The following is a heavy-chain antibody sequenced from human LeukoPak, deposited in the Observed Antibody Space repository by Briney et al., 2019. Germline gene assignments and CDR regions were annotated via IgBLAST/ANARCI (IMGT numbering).Heavy chain of an antibody. CDR2: VSPDGSTT. D-gene: IGHD5-24*01. CDR3: VRASRTVYNTFDS. Sequence: GGSLRLSCAASKFTFSNHSMHWVRQAPGKGLEWVSRVSPDGSTTLYADSVRGRFTISRDNAKNTLYLQMNSLRAEDTAVYHCVRASRTVYNTFDSWGQGALVTVSS. CDR1: KFTFSNHS. J-gene: IGHJ4*02. V-gene: IGHV3-74*01.